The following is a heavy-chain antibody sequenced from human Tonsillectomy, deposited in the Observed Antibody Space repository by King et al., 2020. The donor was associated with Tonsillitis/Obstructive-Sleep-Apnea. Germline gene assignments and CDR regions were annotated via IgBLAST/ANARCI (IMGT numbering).Heavy chain of an antibody. CDR2: ISYDGSNK. Sequence: VQLVESGGGVVQPGRSLRLSCAASGFTFSSYTIHWVRQAPGKGLEWVAVISYDGSNKYYADSVKGRFTTSRDNSRNTLDLQMNSLGAEDTAVYYCAREGIYDSSGYADGFDIWGQGTMVTVSS. D-gene: IGHD3-22*01. CDR1: GFTFSSYT. CDR3: AREGIYDSSGYADGFDI. J-gene: IGHJ3*02. V-gene: IGHV3-30*04.